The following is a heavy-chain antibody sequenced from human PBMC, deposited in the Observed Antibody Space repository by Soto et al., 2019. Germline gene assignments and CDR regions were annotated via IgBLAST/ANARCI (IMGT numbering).Heavy chain of an antibody. V-gene: IGHV3-21*01. J-gene: IGHJ4*02. Sequence: EVQLVDSGGGLVKPGGSLRLSCAASGFTFSSYSMSWVRQAPGKGLEWVSSITSSNIYIHYADSVKGRFTISRDNAKSSRYLQMNSLRAEDTAVYYCARDTNFYASGSGIDYWGQGTLVTVSS. D-gene: IGHD3-10*01. CDR1: GFTFSSYS. CDR2: ITSSNIYI. CDR3: ARDTNFYASGSGIDY.